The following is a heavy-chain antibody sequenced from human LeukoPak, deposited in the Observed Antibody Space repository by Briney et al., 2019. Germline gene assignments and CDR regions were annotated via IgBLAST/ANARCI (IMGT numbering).Heavy chain of an antibody. V-gene: IGHV2-70*04. CDR3: ARTSRDYGDPYFDY. D-gene: IGHD4-17*01. Sequence: SGPALVKPTQTLTLTCTFSGFSLSTSGMRVSWIRQPPWKALEWLARIDWDDDKFYSTSLKTRLTISKDTSKNQVVLTMTNMDPVDTATYYCARTSRDYGDPYFDYWGQGTLVTVSS. J-gene: IGHJ4*02. CDR1: GFSLSTSGMR. CDR2: IDWDDDK.